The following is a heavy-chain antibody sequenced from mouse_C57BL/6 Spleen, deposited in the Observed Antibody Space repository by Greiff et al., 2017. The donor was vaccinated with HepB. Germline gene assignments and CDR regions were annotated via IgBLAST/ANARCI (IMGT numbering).Heavy chain of an antibody. V-gene: IGHV1-62-2*01. J-gene: IGHJ2*01. D-gene: IGHD1-1*01. CDR1: GYTFTEYT. CDR3: ARHEEGYYYGSSYHFDY. CDR2: FYPGSGSI. Sequence: VKLVESGAELVKPGASVKLSCKASGYTFTEYTIHWVKQRSGQGLEWIGWFYPGSGSIKYNEKFKDKATLTADKSSSTVYMELSRLTSEDSAVYFCARHEEGYYYGSSYHFDYWGQGTTLTVSS.